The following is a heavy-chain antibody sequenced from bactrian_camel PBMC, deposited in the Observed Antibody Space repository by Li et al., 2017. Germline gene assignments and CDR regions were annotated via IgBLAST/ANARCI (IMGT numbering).Heavy chain of an antibody. CDR2: IESDGST. CDR1: GIATGHAC. CDR3: AAEDCTVVAGTVPSEFGY. D-gene: IGHD6*01. Sequence: HVQLVESGGGSVQAGGSLRLSCAVSGIATGHACMGWFRQAPGLEREGVACIESDGSTSYLDSVKGRFTISKDSAKNTLYLQMNSLKPEDTAMYYCAAEDCTVVAGTVPSEFGYWGQGTQVTVS. V-gene: IGHV3S55*01. J-gene: IGHJ6*01.